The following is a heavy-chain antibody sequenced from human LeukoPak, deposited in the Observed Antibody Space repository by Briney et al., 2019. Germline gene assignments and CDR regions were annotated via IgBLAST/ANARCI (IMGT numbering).Heavy chain of an antibody. Sequence: SETLSLTCTVSGGSISSYYWSWIRQPPGEGLEWIGYIYYSGSTNYNPSLKSRVTISVDTSKNQFSLKLSSVTAADTAVYYCAREIYYDSMGGIYSAFDIWGQGTMVTVSS. CDR2: IYYSGST. CDR1: GGSISSYY. D-gene: IGHD3-22*01. V-gene: IGHV4-59*12. J-gene: IGHJ3*02. CDR3: AREIYYDSMGGIYSAFDI.